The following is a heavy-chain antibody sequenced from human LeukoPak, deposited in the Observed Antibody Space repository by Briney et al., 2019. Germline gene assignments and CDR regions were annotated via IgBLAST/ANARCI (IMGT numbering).Heavy chain of an antibody. D-gene: IGHD3-22*01. CDR1: GGTFSIYA. V-gene: IGHV1-69*01. J-gene: IGHJ4*02. CDR3: ARGSAYYYDSSGYSPDFDY. CDR2: IIPIFGTA. Sequence: SVNVSCKASGGTFSIYAISWVRQAPGQGLEWMGGIIPIFGTANYAQKFQGRVTITADESTSTAYMELSSLRSEDTAVYYCARGSAYYYDSSGYSPDFDYWGQGTLVTVSS.